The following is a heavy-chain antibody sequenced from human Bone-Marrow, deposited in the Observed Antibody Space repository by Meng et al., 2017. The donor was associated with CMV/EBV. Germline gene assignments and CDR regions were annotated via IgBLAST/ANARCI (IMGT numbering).Heavy chain of an antibody. D-gene: IGHD2-21*01. J-gene: IGHJ4*02. CDR3: ARDCGGDCSYFDY. CDR2: IYYSGST. V-gene: IGHV4-59*12. CDR1: GGSISSYY. Sequence: SETLSLTCTVSGGSISSYYWSWIRQPPGKGLEWIGYIYYSGSTNYNPSLKSRVTISVDTSKNQSSLKLSPVTAADTALYYCARDCGGDCSYFDYWGQGTLVTVSS.